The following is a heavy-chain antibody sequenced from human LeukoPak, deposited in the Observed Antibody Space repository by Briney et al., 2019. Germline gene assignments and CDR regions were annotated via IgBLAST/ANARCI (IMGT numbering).Heavy chain of an antibody. CDR2: VNGDGSST. CDR1: GFSLSSYW. V-gene: IGHV3-74*01. Sequence: GGSLRLSCTASGFSLSSYWTHWVRQAPGKGLVWVSRVNGDGSSTYYADSVKGRFTISRDNSKNTLYLQMNSLRAEDTAVYYCAKVRAVAVVAAFDYWGQGTLVTVSS. D-gene: IGHD2-15*01. J-gene: IGHJ4*02. CDR3: AKVRAVAVVAAFDY.